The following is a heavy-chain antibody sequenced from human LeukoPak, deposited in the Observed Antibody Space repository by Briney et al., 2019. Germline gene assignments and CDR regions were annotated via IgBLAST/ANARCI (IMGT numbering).Heavy chain of an antibody. CDR3: ARPDIAVAGDVLDY. D-gene: IGHD6-19*01. J-gene: IGHJ4*02. V-gene: IGHV3-7*01. CDR1: GFTFSNYW. CDR2: IKQDGSEQ. Sequence: GGSLRLSCAASGFTFSNYWMSWVRQAPGKGPEWVANIKQDGSEQYYVDSVKGRFTISRDNAKNSLYLQMNSLRPEDTAVYYCARPDIAVAGDVLDYWGQGTLVTVSS.